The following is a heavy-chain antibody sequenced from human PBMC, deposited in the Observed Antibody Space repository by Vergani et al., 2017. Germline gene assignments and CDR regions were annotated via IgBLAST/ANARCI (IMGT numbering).Heavy chain of an antibody. V-gene: IGHV1-69*09. CDR2: IIPILGIA. CDR1: GYTFTGYY. D-gene: IGHD1-26*01. CDR3: ARDSYSGSP. Sequence: QVQLVQSGAEVKKPGASVKVSCKASGYTFTGYYMHWVRQAPGQGLEWMGRIIPILGIANYAQKFQGRVTITADKSTSTAYMELSSLRSEDTAVYYCARDSYSGSPWGQGTLVTVSS. J-gene: IGHJ5*02.